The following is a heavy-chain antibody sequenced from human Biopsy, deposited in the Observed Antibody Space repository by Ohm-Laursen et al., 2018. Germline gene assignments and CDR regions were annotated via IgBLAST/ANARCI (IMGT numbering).Heavy chain of an antibody. J-gene: IGHJ5*02. CDR1: GGSVSSNVAY. CDR3: ARHPTGFWFDP. Sequence: SDTLSLTCPVSGGSVSSNVAYWAWIRQPPGKGLESIGSIFYSGITYYNPSLQSRVTMSVATSKNQFSLNLPSVTAADTAVYYCARHPTGFWFDPWGQGTLVIVSS. V-gene: IGHV4-39*01. CDR2: IFYSGIT.